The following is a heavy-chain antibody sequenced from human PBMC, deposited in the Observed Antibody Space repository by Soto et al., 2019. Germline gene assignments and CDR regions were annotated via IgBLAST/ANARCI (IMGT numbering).Heavy chain of an antibody. CDR2: FDPEDGET. D-gene: IGHD3-3*01. J-gene: IGHJ6*02. Sequence: GASVKVSCKVSGYTLTELSMHWVRQAPGKGLEWMGGFDPEDGETIYAQKFQGRVTMTEDTSTDTAYMELSSLRSEDTAVYYCATDLSLGRYDFWSGYPINPGVDVWGQGTTVTVSS. CDR3: ATDLSLGRYDFWSGYPINPGVDV. CDR1: GYTLTELS. V-gene: IGHV1-24*01.